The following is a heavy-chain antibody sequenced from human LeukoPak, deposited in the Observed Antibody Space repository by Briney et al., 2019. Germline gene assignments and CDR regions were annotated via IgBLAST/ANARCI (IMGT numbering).Heavy chain of an antibody. CDR1: GYTFTNYW. CDR3: ARQTAMGRSGDY. J-gene: IGHJ4*02. V-gene: IGHV5-51*01. CDR2: IDPGDSET. D-gene: IGHD5-18*01. Sequence: GESLKISCKASGYTFTNYWIGWVRQMPGKGLEWMGIIDPGDSETRYTPSFQGQVTISADKSLRTAYLQWNSLKASDTAMYYCARQTAMGRSGDYWGQGTLVTVSS.